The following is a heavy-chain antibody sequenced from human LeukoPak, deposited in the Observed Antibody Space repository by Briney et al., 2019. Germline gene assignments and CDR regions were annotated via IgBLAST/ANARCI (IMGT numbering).Heavy chain of an antibody. Sequence: GGSLRLSCAASGFTVSSNYMSWVRQAPGKGLEWVSVIYSGGSGGSTYYADSVKGRFTISRDNAKNSLYLQMNSLRAKDTAVYYCATGTTIFDYWGQGTLVTVSS. J-gene: IGHJ4*02. CDR2: IYSGGSGGST. CDR3: ATGTTIFDY. CDR1: GFTVSSNY. V-gene: IGHV3-66*01. D-gene: IGHD4-17*01.